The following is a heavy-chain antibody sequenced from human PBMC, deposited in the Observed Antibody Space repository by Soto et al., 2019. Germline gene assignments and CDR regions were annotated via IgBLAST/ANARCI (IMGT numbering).Heavy chain of an antibody. D-gene: IGHD5-18*01. J-gene: IGHJ4*02. CDR3: ARDWGTAIDDY. CDR2: ISSSSSYI. CDR1: GFTFSSYS. Sequence: EVQLVESGGGLVKPGGSLRLSCAASGFTFSSYSMNWVRQAPGKGLEWVSSISSSSSYIYYADSVKGRFTISRDNAKNSLYLQMNSLRAEDTGVYYCARDWGTAIDDYWGQGTLVTVSS. V-gene: IGHV3-21*01.